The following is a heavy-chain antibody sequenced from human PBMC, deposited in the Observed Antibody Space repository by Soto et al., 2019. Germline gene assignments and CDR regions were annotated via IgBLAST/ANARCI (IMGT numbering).Heavy chain of an antibody. Sequence: EVQLMESGGGLVQPGGSLRLSCAASGITFSSYVMNWVRQAPGKGLEWVSAISGSGGRTYYADSVKGRFTISRDNSKNTLYLHMNSLRAEDTAVDYCAQGAYYDILTGYGDCWGQGGLVTVCS. CDR3: AQGAYYDILTGYGDC. CDR2: ISGSGGRT. J-gene: IGHJ4*02. V-gene: IGHV3-23*01. CDR1: GITFSSYV. D-gene: IGHD3-9*01.